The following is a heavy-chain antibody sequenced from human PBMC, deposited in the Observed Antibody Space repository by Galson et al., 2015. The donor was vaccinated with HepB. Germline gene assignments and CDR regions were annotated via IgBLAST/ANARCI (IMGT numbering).Heavy chain of an antibody. D-gene: IGHD2-2*01. J-gene: IGHJ6*02. CDR1: GFTFSNYA. CDR3: AKSGCSTTSCPTRYYFYGMDV. Sequence: SLRLSCAASGFTFSNYAMSWVRQAPGKGLEWVSAISGGGGTTYSADSVKGRFTIPRDDSKNTLYLQMDSLRAEDTAVYYCAKSGCSTTSCPTRYYFYGMDVWGQGTTVTVSS. V-gene: IGHV3-23*01. CDR2: ISGGGGTT.